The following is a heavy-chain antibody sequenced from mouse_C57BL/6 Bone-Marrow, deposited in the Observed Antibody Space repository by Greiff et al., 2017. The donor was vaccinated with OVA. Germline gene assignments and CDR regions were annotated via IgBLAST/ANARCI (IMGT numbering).Heavy chain of an antibody. Sequence: EVMLVESGGGLVQPKGSLKLSCAASGFSFNTYAMNWVRQAPGKGLEWVARIRSKSNNYATYYADSVKDRFTISRDDSESMLYLQMNNLKTEDTAMYYCVRQGGYDYPWFAYWGQGTLVTVSA. CDR1: GFSFNTYA. J-gene: IGHJ3*01. CDR3: VRQGGYDYPWFAY. D-gene: IGHD2-4*01. V-gene: IGHV10-1*01. CDR2: IRSKSNNYAT.